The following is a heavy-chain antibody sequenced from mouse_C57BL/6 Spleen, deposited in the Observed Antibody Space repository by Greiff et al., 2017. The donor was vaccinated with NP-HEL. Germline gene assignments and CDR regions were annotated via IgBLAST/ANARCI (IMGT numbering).Heavy chain of an antibody. Sequence: VNLVESGPELVKPGASVKISCKASGYAFSSSWMNWVKQRPGKGLEWIGRIYPGDGDTNYNGKFKGKATLTADKSSSTAYMQLSSLTSEDSAVYFCARGRYYGSSSLMDYWGQGTSVTVSS. V-gene: IGHV1-82*01. D-gene: IGHD1-1*01. CDR2: IYPGDGDT. J-gene: IGHJ4*01. CDR1: GYAFSSSW. CDR3: ARGRYYGSSSLMDY.